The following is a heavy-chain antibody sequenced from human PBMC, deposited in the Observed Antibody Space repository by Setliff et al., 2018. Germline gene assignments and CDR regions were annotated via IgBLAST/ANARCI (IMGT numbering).Heavy chain of an antibody. J-gene: IGHJ4*02. CDR2: INTNTGSP. V-gene: IGHV7-4-1*02. Sequence: GGPVKVSCKVSGYTFTVYTMNWVRQAPGQGLEWMGWINTNTGSPTYAQGFTGRFVFSLDTSVSTAYLQISSLKGEDTAVYYCARDAKIVVVHNPYYFDFWGQGTLVTVSS. CDR1: GYTFTVYT. D-gene: IGHD3-22*01. CDR3: ARDAKIVVVHNPYYFDF.